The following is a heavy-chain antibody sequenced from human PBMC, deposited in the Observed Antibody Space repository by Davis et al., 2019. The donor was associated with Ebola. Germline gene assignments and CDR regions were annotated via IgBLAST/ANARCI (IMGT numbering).Heavy chain of an antibody. J-gene: IGHJ5*02. Sequence: MPSETLSLTCTVSGGSITTYYWGWIRQSPGKGLEWIGYLHYSGSTNYNPSLKSRVTMSVDTSKNQFTLKLSSVTAADTAVYYCARGHTITAVSNWFDPWGQGTLVTVSS. D-gene: IGHD6-6*01. CDR2: LHYSGST. V-gene: IGHV4-59*01. CDR3: ARGHTITAVSNWFDP. CDR1: GGSITTYY.